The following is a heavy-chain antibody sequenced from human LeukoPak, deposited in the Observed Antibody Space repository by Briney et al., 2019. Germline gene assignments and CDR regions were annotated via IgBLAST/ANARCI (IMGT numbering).Heavy chain of an antibody. CDR2: MWYEGTNK. D-gene: IGHD3-10*01. J-gene: IGHJ4*02. CDR3: AKGSGGSGSFYNHFDC. V-gene: IGHV3-30*02. Sequence: GGSLRLSCAASGFSFSGDGLHWVRQAPGKGLEWVAVMWYEGTNKYYADSVKGRFTISRDNSKNTLSLQMNSLRTEDTAVFYCAKGSGGSGSFYNHFDCWGQGTLVTVSS. CDR1: GFSFSGDG.